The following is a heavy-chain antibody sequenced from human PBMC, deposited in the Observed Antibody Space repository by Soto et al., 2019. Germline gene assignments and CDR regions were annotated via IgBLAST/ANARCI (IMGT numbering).Heavy chain of an antibody. V-gene: IGHV4-59*01. CDR1: GGSISSYY. Sequence: SETLSLTCTVSGGSISSYYWSWIRQPPGKGLEWIGYIYYSGSTNYNPSLKSRVTISVDTSKNQFSLKLSSVTAADTAVYYCARDAGEIDYGDGFDYWGRGTLVTVSS. J-gene: IGHJ4*02. CDR3: ARDAGEIDYGDGFDY. D-gene: IGHD4-17*01. CDR2: IYYSGST.